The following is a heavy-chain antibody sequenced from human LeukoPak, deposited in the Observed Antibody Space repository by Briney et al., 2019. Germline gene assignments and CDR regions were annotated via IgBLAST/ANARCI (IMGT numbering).Heavy chain of an antibody. J-gene: IGHJ6*03. CDR3: ARDPSKTTVTTAGASYYMDV. D-gene: IGHD4-17*01. V-gene: IGHV1-46*01. CDR2: INPSCGST. CDR1: GYTFTSYY. Sequence: ASVKVSCKASGYTFTSYYMHWVRQAPGQGLEWMGIINPSCGSTSYAQKFQGRVTMTRDMSTSTVYMELSSLRSEDTAVYYCARDPSKTTVTTAGASYYMDVWGKGTTVTVSS.